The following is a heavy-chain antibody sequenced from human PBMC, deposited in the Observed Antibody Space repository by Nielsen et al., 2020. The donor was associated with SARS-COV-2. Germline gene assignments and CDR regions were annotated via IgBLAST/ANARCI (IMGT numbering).Heavy chain of an antibody. J-gene: IGHJ5*02. CDR3: ARGRTLVDCSGGSCPFDP. CDR1: GYTFTGYY. Sequence: ASVKVSCKASGYTFTGYYMHWVRQAPGQGLEWMGRINPNSGGTNYAQKFQGRVTMTRDTSISTAYMELSRLRSDDTAVYYCARGRTLVDCSGGSCPFDPWGQGTLVTVSS. V-gene: IGHV1-2*06. D-gene: IGHD2-15*01. CDR2: INPNSGGT.